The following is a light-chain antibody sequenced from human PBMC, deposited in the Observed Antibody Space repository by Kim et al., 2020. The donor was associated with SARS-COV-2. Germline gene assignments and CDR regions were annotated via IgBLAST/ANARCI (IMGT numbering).Light chain of an antibody. Sequence: SYELTQPPSVSVAPGKTARITCGGNNIGSKSVHWYQQKPGQAPVLVIYYDSDRPSGIPERFSGSNSGNTAILTISRVEAGDEADYYCQVQGVFGGGT. V-gene: IGLV3-21*01. CDR2: YDS. J-gene: IGLJ2*01. CDR3: QVQGV. CDR1: NIGSKS.